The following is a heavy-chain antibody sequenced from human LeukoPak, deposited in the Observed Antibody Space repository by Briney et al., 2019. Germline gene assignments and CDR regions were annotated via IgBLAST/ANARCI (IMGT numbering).Heavy chain of an antibody. V-gene: IGHV3-23*01. CDR3: AKVVRGVIRGFDY. CDR1: GFTFSSYA. J-gene: IGHJ4*02. CDR2: ISGSGGST. D-gene: IGHD3-10*02. Sequence: GGSLRLSCAASGFTFSSYAMSWVRQAPGKGLEWVSAISGSGGSTYYADSVKVRFTISRDNSKNTLYLQMNSLRAEDTAVYYCAKVVRGVIRGFDYWGQGTLVTVSS.